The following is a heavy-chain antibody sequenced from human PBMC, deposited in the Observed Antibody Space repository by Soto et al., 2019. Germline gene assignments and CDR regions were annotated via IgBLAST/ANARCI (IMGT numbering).Heavy chain of an antibody. CDR3: AREAMIDHKIDY. CDR2: IIPIFGTA. V-gene: IGHV1-69*06. D-gene: IGHD3-22*01. Sequence: ASVKVSCKASGGTFSSYAISWVRQAPGQGLEWMGGIIPIFGTANYAQKFQGRVTITADKSTSTAYMELSSLRSEDTAVYYCAREAMIDHKIDYWGQGTLVTVSS. CDR1: GGTFSSYA. J-gene: IGHJ4*02.